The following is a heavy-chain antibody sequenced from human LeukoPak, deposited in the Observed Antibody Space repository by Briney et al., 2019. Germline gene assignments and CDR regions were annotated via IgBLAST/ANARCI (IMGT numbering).Heavy chain of an antibody. CDR2: IYYSGST. CDR1: GGSISSSSYY. V-gene: IGHV4-39*01. J-gene: IGHJ4*02. D-gene: IGHD3-10*01. CDR3: ASATYYYGSGSYYSFDY. Sequence: PSETLSLTCTVSGGSISSSSYYWGWIRQPPGKGLEWIGSIYYSGSTYYNPSLKSRVTISVDTSKNQFSLKLSSVTAADTAVHYCASATYYYGSGSYYSFDYWGQGTLVTVSS.